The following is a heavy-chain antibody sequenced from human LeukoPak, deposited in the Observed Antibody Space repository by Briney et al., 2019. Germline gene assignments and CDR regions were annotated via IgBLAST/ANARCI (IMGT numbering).Heavy chain of an antibody. CDR2: IYYTGAA. D-gene: IGHD3-10*01. CDR1: GGSISGYF. Sequence: PSETLSLTCSVSGGSISGYFWGWIRQPPGEGLQFIGYIYYTGAASYNPSLSGRVTMSVDTSKNQFSLKLTSVTAADTAVYYCARDAAYYYGSGSYRNGIDYWGQGSLVTVSS. V-gene: IGHV4-59*12. J-gene: IGHJ4*02. CDR3: ARDAAYYYGSGSYRNGIDY.